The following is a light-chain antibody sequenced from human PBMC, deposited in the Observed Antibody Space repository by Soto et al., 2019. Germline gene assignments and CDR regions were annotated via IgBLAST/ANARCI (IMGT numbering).Light chain of an antibody. Sequence: EIVLTQSPGTLSLSPGERATLSCRASQSVSSSYLAWYQQKPGQAPRLLIYGASSRATGIPDRFSGSGPGTDFTLTISRLEPEDFAVYYCQQYGSSPTTFGGGTKVEIK. J-gene: IGKJ4*01. CDR2: GAS. CDR3: QQYGSSPTT. V-gene: IGKV3-20*01. CDR1: QSVSSSY.